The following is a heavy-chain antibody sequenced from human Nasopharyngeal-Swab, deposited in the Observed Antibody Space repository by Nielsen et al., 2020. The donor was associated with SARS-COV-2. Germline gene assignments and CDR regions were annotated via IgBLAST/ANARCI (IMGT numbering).Heavy chain of an antibody. D-gene: IGHD6-13*01. CDR1: GFPFSSYR. J-gene: IGHJ4*02. CDR2: ISYDGSNK. CDR3: AKEDASKQLAED. V-gene: IGHV3-30*18. Sequence: GGSLRLSFAASGFPFSSYRMHGVRQAPGKGLDWVAVISYDGSNKYYADSVKGRFPISRDNSKNTLYLQMNSLRAEDTAVYYCAKEDASKQLAEDWGQGTMVTVSS.